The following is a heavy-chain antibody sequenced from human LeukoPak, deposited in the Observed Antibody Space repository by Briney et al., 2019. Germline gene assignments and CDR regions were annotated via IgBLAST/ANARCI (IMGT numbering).Heavy chain of an antibody. V-gene: IGHV1-2*02. D-gene: IGHD5-24*01. Sequence: ASVTVSRMPSGYTFSDYYIQWVQQVPAQGVEWMGWIARSNGASKFEQKFQGRLALSFDTSITTAYMELRILTSDDTAVYYCVSWGGGNRDVASFDYWGQGTLVSVSS. CDR1: GYTFSDYY. CDR3: VSWGGGNRDVASFDY. J-gene: IGHJ4*02. CDR2: IARSNGAS.